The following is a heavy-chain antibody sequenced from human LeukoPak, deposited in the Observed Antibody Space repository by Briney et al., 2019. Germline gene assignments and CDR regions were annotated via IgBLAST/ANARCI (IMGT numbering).Heavy chain of an antibody. CDR2: ISGSGGST. Sequence: GGSLRLSCAASGFTFSSYAMSWVRQAPGKGLEWVSAISGSGGSTGYADSVKGRFTISRDNAKNSLYLQMNSLRAEDTAMYYCARGFWSGYPPDVWGKGTTVTVPS. CDR3: ARGFWSGYPPDV. J-gene: IGHJ6*04. D-gene: IGHD3-3*01. CDR1: GFTFSSYA. V-gene: IGHV3-23*01.